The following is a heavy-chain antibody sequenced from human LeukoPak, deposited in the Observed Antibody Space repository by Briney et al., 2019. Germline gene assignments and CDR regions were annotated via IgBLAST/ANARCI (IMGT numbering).Heavy chain of an antibody. V-gene: IGHV4-59*08. CDR1: GGSISSYY. CDR3: ASQSGYQLPSTFDF. J-gene: IGHJ4*02. CDR2: IYYSGST. D-gene: IGHD2-2*01. Sequence: SETLSLTCTVSGGSISSYYWSWIRQPPGKGLEWIGYIYYSGSTNYNPSLKSRVTISVDTSKNQFSLKLSSVTAADTAVYYCASQSGYQLPSTFDFWGQGTLDPVSS.